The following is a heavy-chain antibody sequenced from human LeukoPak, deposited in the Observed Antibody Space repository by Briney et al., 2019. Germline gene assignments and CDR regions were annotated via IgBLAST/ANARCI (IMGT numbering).Heavy chain of an antibody. CDR1: GFTFSSYS. CDR3: ARGVTQWAS. V-gene: IGHV3-48*04. CDR2: ISSSGSTI. D-gene: IGHD2-21*02. J-gene: IGHJ4*02. Sequence: PGGSLRLSCAASGFTFSSYSMNWVRQAPGKGLEWVSYISSSGSTIYYADSVKGRFTISRDNAKNSLYLQMNTLRAEDTAVYYCARGVTQWASWGQGTLVTVSS.